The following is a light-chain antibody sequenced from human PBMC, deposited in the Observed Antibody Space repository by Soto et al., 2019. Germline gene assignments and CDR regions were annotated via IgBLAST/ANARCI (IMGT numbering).Light chain of an antibody. J-gene: IGLJ1*01. CDR1: SSDVGGYNY. CDR3: SSYTSSSTDV. CDR2: EVS. Sequence: QSALTQPASVAGSPGQSITISCTGTSSDVGGYNYVSWYQQHPGKAPKLMIYEVSNRPSGVSNRFPGSKSGNTASLTISGLQAEDEADYYCSSYTSSSTDVFGTGTKVTVL. V-gene: IGLV2-14*01.